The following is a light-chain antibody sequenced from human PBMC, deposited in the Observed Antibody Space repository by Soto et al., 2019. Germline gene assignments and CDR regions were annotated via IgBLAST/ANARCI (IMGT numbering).Light chain of an antibody. J-gene: IGKJ1*01. V-gene: IGKV3-20*01. CDR3: QQYASSPWT. CDR2: GAS. Sequence: EIVLTQSPATLSLSPGEKATLSYRASETVRTGSLAWYQQKPGQAPRLLIFGASVRATDIPDRFSGSGSGTDFTLTITRLAPEDFAVYHCQQYASSPWTFGQGTKLEIK. CDR1: ETVRTGS.